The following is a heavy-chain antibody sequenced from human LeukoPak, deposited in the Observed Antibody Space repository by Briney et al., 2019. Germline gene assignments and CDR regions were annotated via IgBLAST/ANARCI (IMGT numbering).Heavy chain of an antibody. Sequence: GRSLRLSCAASGFTFSSYGMHWVRQAPGKGLEWVAVISYDGSNKYYADSVKGRFTISRDNSKNTLYLQMNSLRAEDTAVYYCAKVRIPGDYYYYGMDVWGQGTTVTVSS. D-gene: IGHD2-2*02. CDR1: GFTFSSYG. J-gene: IGHJ6*02. CDR3: AKVRIPGDYYYYGMDV. CDR2: ISYDGSNK. V-gene: IGHV3-30*18.